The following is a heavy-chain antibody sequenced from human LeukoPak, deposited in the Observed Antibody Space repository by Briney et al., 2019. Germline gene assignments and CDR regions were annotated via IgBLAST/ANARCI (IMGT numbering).Heavy chain of an antibody. J-gene: IGHJ4*02. CDR2: LLYSGST. Sequence: KTSETLSLTCAISGGSIPSYYWSWIRQTPGKGLEWIGYLLYSGSTNYNPSLKSRVTMSIDTSKNQFSLKLRSVTAADTAAYYCARGAYSNYLSVGYWGQGILVTVSS. D-gene: IGHD4-11*01. CDR3: ARGAYSNYLSVGY. V-gene: IGHV4-59*01. CDR1: GGSIPSYY.